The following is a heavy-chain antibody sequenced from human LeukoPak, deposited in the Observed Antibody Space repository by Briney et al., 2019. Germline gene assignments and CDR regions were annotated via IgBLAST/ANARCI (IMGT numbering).Heavy chain of an antibody. J-gene: IGHJ5*02. CDR3: ARSSGTDSGWWYWFDP. D-gene: IGHD6-19*01. CDR2: IYSGGST. Sequence: GSLRLSCAASGFTVSSNYMSWVRQAPGKGLEWASVIYSGGSTYYADSVKGRFTISRDNSKNTLYLQMNSLRAEDTAVYYCARSSGTDSGWWYWFDPWGQGTLVTVSS. V-gene: IGHV3-53*01. CDR1: GFTVSSNY.